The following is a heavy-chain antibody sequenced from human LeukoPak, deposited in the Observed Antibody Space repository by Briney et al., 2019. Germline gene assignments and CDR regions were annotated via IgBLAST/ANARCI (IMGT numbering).Heavy chain of an antibody. Sequence: SETLSLTCTVSVGSISSSSYYWGWIRQPPGKGLEWIGGIYYSGSTYYNPSLKSRVTISVDTSKNQFSLKLSSVTAADTAVYYSARCSYDFEKDYWGQGTLVTVSS. V-gene: IGHV4-39*01. CDR2: IYYSGST. D-gene: IGHD5-12*01. CDR3: ARCSYDFEKDY. J-gene: IGHJ4*02. CDR1: VGSISSSSYY.